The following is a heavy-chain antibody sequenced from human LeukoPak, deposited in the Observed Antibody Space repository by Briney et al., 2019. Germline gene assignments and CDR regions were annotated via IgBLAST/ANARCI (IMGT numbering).Heavy chain of an antibody. D-gene: IGHD6-19*01. CDR2: ISGSGGSV. Sequence: PGGSLRLSCAASGFTFSSYAMSWVRQAPGKGLEWVSTISGSGGSVYYADSVKGRFTISRDNSRNTLYLQMNSLRAEDTAVYYCARSVAVAGTIFDYWGQGTLVTVSS. CDR1: GFTFSSYA. V-gene: IGHV3-23*01. J-gene: IGHJ4*02. CDR3: ARSVAVAGTIFDY.